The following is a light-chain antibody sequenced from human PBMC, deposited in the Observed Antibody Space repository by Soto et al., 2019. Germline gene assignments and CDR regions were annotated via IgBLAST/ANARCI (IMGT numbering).Light chain of an antibody. J-gene: IGLJ2*01. Sequence: QSALTQPASVSGSPGQSITISCTGTSSDVGGYNYVSWYQQHPGKAPKLIIYEVSNRPSGVSNRFSGSKSGNTASRTISGLQAEDEADYYCSSYTSRSTVVFGGGTQLTVL. CDR3: SSYTSRSTVV. CDR2: EVS. CDR1: SSDVGGYNY. V-gene: IGLV2-14*01.